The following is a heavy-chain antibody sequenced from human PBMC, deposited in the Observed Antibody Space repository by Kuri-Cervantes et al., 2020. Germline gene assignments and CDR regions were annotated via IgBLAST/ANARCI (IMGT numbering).Heavy chain of an antibody. CDR3: ARVSSPADIVVVPAAIYYCYYYGMDV. D-gene: IGHD2-2*02. V-gene: IGHV3-30-3*01. CDR2: ISYDGSNK. J-gene: IGHJ6*02. CDR1: GFTFSSYA. Sequence: GGSLRLSCAASGFTFSSYAMHWVRQAPGKGLEWVAVISYDGSNKYYADSVKGRFTISRDNSKNTLYLQMNSLRAEDTAVYYCARVSSPADIVVVPAAIYYCYYYGMDVWGQGTTVTVSS.